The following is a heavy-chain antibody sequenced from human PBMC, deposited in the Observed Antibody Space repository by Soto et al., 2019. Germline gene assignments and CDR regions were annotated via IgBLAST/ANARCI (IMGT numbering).Heavy chain of an antibody. V-gene: IGHV3-13*05. CDR3: ARGSFGAGSFRAYMDV. D-gene: IGHD3-10*01. CDR1: GFTFSSYD. CDR2: IGTADDP. Sequence: EVQLVESGGDLVQPGGSLRLSCAASGFTFSSYDMHWVRQAAGKGLEWVSAIGTADDPYYTDSAKGRFTISRENAQNSLFLQMNSLRAGDTAVYYCARGSFGAGSFRAYMDVWGRGTTVTVSS. J-gene: IGHJ6*03.